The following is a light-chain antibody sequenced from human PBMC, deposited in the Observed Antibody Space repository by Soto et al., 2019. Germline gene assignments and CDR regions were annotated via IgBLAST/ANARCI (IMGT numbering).Light chain of an antibody. CDR1: QSVSSY. J-gene: IGKJ5*01. CDR3: QQRSNWRIP. Sequence: TLTPSTLSLSPGERATLSCRASQSVSSYLAWYQQKPGQAPRLLIYDASNRATGIPARFSGSGSETDFTLTISSLEPEDFAVYYCQQRSNWRIPFGQGTRLEIK. CDR2: DAS. V-gene: IGKV3-11*01.